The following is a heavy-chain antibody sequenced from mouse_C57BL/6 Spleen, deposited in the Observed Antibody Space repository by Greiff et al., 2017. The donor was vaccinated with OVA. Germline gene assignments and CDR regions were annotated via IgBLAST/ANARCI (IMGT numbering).Heavy chain of an antibody. CDR3: AREGDGNSAWFAY. Sequence: QVQLQQPGAELVRPGSSVKLSCKASGYTFTSYWMDWVKQRPGQGLEWIGNIYPSDSETHYNQKFKDKATLTVDKSSSTAYMQLSSLTSEDSAVYYCAREGDGNSAWFAYWGQGTLVTVSA. CDR1: GYTFTSYW. V-gene: IGHV1-61*01. CDR2: IYPSDSET. D-gene: IGHD2-1*01. J-gene: IGHJ3*01.